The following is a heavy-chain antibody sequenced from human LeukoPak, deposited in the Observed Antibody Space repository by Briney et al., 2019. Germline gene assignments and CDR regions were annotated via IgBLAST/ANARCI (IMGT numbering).Heavy chain of an antibody. CDR1: GFTSSNYA. J-gene: IGHJ4*02. V-gene: IGHV3-23*01. CDR2: ISGSGDST. D-gene: IGHD1-1*01. CDR3: ASRPPPVQLGPFDY. Sequence: GGSLRLSCAASGFTSSNYAMGWVRQAPGKGLEWVSGISGSGDSTYYADSVKGRFTISRDNSKNTLYLQMNSLRAEDTAVYYCASRPPPVQLGPFDYWGQGTLVTVSS.